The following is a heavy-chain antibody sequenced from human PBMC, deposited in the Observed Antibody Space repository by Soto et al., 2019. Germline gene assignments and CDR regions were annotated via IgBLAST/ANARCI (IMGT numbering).Heavy chain of an antibody. CDR1: GGSISSAGYC. J-gene: IGHJ6*02. V-gene: IGHV4-30-2*01. CDR3: ARAAGAVPAADGMDV. Sequence: QLQLQESGSGLVKASQTLSLTCAVSGGSISSAGYCWNWIRQPPGKGLEWIGYIYFGGSTYYNPSLKSRVTIDRSDTQFSLKLYSVTAADTAVYYCARAAGAVPAADGMDVWGQGTTVTVSS. CDR2: IYFGGST. D-gene: IGHD2-2*01.